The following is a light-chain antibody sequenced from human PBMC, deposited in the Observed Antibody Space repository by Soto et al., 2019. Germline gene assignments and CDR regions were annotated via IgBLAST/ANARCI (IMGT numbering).Light chain of an antibody. CDR2: DVS. CDR3: QQYNGYSRT. J-gene: IGKJ1*01. CDR1: QSIGDS. V-gene: IGKV1-5*01. Sequence: DIPMTQSPSTLSASVGDRVTITCRASQSIGDSLAWYQQKPGKAPYLLISDVSSLERGVPSRFSGSGSGTEFTLTISSMQPDDFATFYCQQYNGYSRTFGQRTKVDIK.